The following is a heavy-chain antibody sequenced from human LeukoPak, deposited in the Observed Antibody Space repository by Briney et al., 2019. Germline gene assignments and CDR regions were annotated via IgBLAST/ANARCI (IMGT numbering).Heavy chain of an antibody. D-gene: IGHD3-10*01. CDR1: GGSISSYY. CDR3: ARVKLLWFGELSRGFDP. CDR2: IYYSGST. V-gene: IGHV4-59*01. Sequence: SETLSLTCTVSGGSISSYYWSWIRQPPGKGLEWIGYIYYSGSTNYNPSLKSRVTISVDTSKNQFSLKLSSVTAADTAVYYCARVKLLWFGELSRGFDPWGQGTLVTVSS. J-gene: IGHJ5*02.